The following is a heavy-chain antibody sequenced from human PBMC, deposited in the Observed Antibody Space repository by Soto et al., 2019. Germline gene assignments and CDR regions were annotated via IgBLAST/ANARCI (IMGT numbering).Heavy chain of an antibody. CDR2: INHSGST. CDR3: ARGDLASLDY. J-gene: IGHJ4*02. D-gene: IGHD3-3*01. Sequence: QVQLVESGGGVVQPGRSLRLSCAASGFTFSSYGMHWVRQAPGKGLEWIGEINHSGSTNYNPSLKSRVTISVDTSKNQFSLKLSSVTAADTAVYYCARGDLASLDYWGQGTLVTVSS. CDR1: GFTFSSYG. V-gene: IGHV4-34*01.